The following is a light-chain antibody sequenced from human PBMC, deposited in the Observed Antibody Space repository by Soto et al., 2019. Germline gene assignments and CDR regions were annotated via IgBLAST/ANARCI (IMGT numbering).Light chain of an antibody. V-gene: IGLV2-14*01. CDR2: EVS. Sequence: QSALTQPASVSGSPGQSITISCTGTSSDVGGYNYVSWYQHHPGKAPKLMIYEVSNRPSGVSNRFSGSKSGNTASLTISGLQAEDEADYYCSSYTSSSPLGIFGTGTQLTVL. J-gene: IGLJ1*01. CDR3: SSYTSSSPLGI. CDR1: SSDVGGYNY.